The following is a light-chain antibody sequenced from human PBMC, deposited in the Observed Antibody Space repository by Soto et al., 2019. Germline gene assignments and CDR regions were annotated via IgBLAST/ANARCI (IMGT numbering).Light chain of an antibody. V-gene: IGKV1-5*03. CDR2: KAT. CDR1: QSIGSG. J-gene: IGKJ2*01. CDR3: QQYTDFQYT. Sequence: DIQMTQSPSTLSASVEDGVTITCRASQSIGSGLAWYQQKPGKAPKLLIYKATNLQTGVPSRFSGSGSGTDFSLTISSLQPVDSATYYCQQYTDFQYTFGQGTKVEI.